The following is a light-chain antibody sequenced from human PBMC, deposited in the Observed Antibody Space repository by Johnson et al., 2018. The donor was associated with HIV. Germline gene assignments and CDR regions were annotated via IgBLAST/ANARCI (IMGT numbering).Light chain of an antibody. CDR1: SSNIGNNY. CDR3: GTWDSGLGALYV. J-gene: IGLJ1*01. Sequence: QLVLTQPPSLSAAPGQTVTISCSVSSSNIGNNYVSWYQQLPGTAPKLLIYDNDKRPSGIPDRFSGSKSGTSATLGITGLQTGDEADYYCGTWDSGLGALYVFGTGTKVTVL. CDR2: DND. V-gene: IGLV1-51*01.